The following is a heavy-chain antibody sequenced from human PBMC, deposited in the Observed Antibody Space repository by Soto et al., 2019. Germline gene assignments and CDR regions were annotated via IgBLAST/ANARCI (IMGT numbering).Heavy chain of an antibody. CDR2: ISSSSSYI. CDR3: ARGPKLLWFGESLDYYYYYYMDV. V-gene: IGHV3-21*01. CDR1: GFTFSSYS. Sequence: PGGSLRLSCASSGFTFSSYSMNWVRQAPGKGLEWVSSISSSSSYIYYADSVKGRLTISRDNAKNSLYLQMNSLRAEDTAVYYCARGPKLLWFGESLDYYYYYYMDVWGKGTTVTVSS. D-gene: IGHD3-10*01. J-gene: IGHJ6*03.